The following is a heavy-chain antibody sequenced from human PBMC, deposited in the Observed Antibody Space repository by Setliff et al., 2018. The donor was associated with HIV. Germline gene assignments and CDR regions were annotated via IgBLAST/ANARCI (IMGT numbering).Heavy chain of an antibody. CDR3: ARDRPPSTVDMLGAFDR. D-gene: IGHD4-17*01. CDR2: IYYTGTT. CDR1: RGSISRYY. V-gene: IGHV4-59*01. Sequence: KTSETLSLTCTVSRGSISRYYWSWIRQPPGKGLEWIGYIYYTGTTKYNPSLKSRVTMSVDTSKNQLSLKLSSLTAADTAVYYCARDRPPSTVDMLGAFDRWGQGTRVTVS. J-gene: IGHJ3*02.